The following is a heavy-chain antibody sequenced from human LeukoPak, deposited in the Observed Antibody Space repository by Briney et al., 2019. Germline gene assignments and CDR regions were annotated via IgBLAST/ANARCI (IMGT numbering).Heavy chain of an antibody. CDR2: ITTSGYI. CDR3: ARDPGPGSMR. J-gene: IGHJ4*02. D-gene: IGHD3-10*01. Sequence: GGSLRLSCAASGFTFSTYTMNWVRQAPGKGLEWVSSITTSGYIYYADSVNGRFTISRDNAKNSLYLQMNSLRAEDTAVYYCARDPGPGSMRWGQGTLVTVSS. V-gene: IGHV3-21*01. CDR1: GFTFSTYT.